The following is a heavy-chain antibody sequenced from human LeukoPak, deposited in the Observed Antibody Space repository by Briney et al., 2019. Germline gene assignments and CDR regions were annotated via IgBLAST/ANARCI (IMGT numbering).Heavy chain of an antibody. CDR3: ARLDKRVHNTFDI. CDR2: VFYSGST. D-gene: IGHD3-9*01. J-gene: IGHJ3*02. V-gene: IGHV4-39*01. Sequence: SETLSLTCTVSGDSISSSSFYGAWIRQPPGKGLEYIGSVFYSGSTYYNPSLRSRVTFSVDTSKNQFSLKLTSVTVADTAVYYCARLDKRVHNTFDIWGQGTMVTVSS. CDR1: GDSISSSSFY.